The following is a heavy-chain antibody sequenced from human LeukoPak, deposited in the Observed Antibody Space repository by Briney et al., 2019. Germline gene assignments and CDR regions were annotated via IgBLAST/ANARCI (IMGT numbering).Heavy chain of an antibody. D-gene: IGHD7-27*01. V-gene: IGHV3-9*01. J-gene: IGHJ4*02. CDR1: GFTFDDYN. CDR3: TKGNWGSPFDY. CDR2: ITGNSDAI. Sequence: GGSLRLSCAASGFTFDDYNMHWVRQAPGKGLEWVSGITGNSDAIDYADSVKGRFTISRDNAKNSPYLQMNSLRAEDTALYYCTKGNWGSPFDYWGQGALVTVSS.